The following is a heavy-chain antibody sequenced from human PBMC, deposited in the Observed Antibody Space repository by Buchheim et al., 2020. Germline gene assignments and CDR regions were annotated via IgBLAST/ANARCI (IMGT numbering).Heavy chain of an antibody. V-gene: IGHV3-30*03. J-gene: IGHJ4*02. CDR1: GFTFSSYG. CDR3: AILAAAGTGDY. D-gene: IGHD6-13*01. CDR2: ISYDGSNK. Sequence: QVQLVESGGGVVQPGRSLRLSCAASGFTFSSYGMHWVRQAPGKGLEWVAVISYDGSNKYYADSVKGRFTIPRDNSKTTLYLQMNSLRAEDTAVYYCAILAAAGTGDYWGQGTL.